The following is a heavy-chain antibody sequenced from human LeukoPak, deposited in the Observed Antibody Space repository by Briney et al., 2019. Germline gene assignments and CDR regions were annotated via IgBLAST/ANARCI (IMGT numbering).Heavy chain of an antibody. J-gene: IGHJ3*02. Sequence: SETLSLTCTVSGGSINSSSYYWGWVRQPPGKGLEWIGTIYYSGSTYYNPSLKSRVTISVDTSKNQFSLKLSSVTASDTAVYYCARRFAPSRNDAFDIWGQGTMVTVSS. CDR1: GGSINSSSYY. CDR3: ARRFAPSRNDAFDI. D-gene: IGHD3-10*01. V-gene: IGHV4-39*01. CDR2: IYYSGST.